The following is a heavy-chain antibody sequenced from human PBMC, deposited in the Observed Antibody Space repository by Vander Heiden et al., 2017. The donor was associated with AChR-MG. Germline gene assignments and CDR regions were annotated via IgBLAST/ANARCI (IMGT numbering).Heavy chain of an antibody. CDR3: AKAGGSG. D-gene: IGHD6-19*01. V-gene: IGHV3-23*01. J-gene: IGHJ4*02. Sequence: EVQLLESGGGLVQPGGSLRLTCAASGFTLSNNAMSWVRQAPGKWLEWCSGFSGRAGDTYYADSVKGRFTISRDNSKNTMYLQMNSLRDDDTAVYYCAKAGGSGWGQGTLVTVSS. CDR1: GFTLSNNA. CDR2: FSGRAGDT.